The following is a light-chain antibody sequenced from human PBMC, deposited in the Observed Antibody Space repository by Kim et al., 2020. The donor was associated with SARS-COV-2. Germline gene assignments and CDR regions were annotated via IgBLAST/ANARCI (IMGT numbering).Light chain of an antibody. V-gene: IGKV1-27*01. CDR2: AAS. CDR3: QKCDSAPWT. CDR1: QDISND. Sequence: GTVGDRVNITCRASQDISNDVAWFQLKPGKAPKLLIYAASALQPGVPSRFSGSGSGTDFTLTVTSLQPEDVATYYCQKCDSAPWTFGQGTKVDIK. J-gene: IGKJ1*01.